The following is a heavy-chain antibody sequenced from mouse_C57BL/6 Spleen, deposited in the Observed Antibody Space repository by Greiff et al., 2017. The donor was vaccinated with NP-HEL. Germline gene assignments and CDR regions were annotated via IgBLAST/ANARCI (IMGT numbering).Heavy chain of an antibody. CDR1: GFTFSDYY. Sequence: DVKLVESGGGLVQPGGSLKLSCAASGFTFSDYYMYWVRQTPEKRLEWVAYISNGGGSTYYPDTVKGRFTISSDNAKNTLYLQMSRLKSEDTAMYYCAREGRDGDRYWDFDVWGTGTTVTVSS. CDR2: ISNGGGST. J-gene: IGHJ1*03. D-gene: IGHD2-13*01. V-gene: IGHV5-12*01. CDR3: AREGRDGDRYWDFDV.